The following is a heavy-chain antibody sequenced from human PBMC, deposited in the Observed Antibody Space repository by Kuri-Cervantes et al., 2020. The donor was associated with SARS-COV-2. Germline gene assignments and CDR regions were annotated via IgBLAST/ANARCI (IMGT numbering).Heavy chain of an antibody. V-gene: IGHV4-59*11. D-gene: IGHD3-3*01. CDR2: IHYSGST. J-gene: IGHJ6*03. CDR3: ARGLWGEWLLSYYYYMDV. Sequence: SETLSLTCTVSGDSISDHYWSWIRQPPGKGPEWIGCIHYSGSTDYNPSLKSRVTISVDTSKNQFSLKLSSVTAADTAVYYCARGLWGEWLLSYYYYMDVWGKGTTVTVSS. CDR1: GDSISDHY.